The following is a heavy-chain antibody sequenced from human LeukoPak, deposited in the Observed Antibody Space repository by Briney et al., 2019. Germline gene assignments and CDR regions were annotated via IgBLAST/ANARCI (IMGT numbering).Heavy chain of an antibody. CDR1: GGSISSYY. CDR2: IYYSGTT. V-gene: IGHV4-59*01. CDR3: ARTSRDGYNMRFDP. Sequence: SETLSLTCTVSGGSISSYYWSWIRQPPGKGLEWIGYIYYSGTTNYNPSLKSRVTISVDTSKNQFSLKLSSVTAADTAVYYCARTSRDGYNMRFDPWGQGTLVTVSS. D-gene: IGHD5-24*01. J-gene: IGHJ5*02.